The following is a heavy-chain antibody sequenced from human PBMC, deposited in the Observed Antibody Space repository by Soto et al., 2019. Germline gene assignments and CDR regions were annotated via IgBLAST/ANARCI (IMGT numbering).Heavy chain of an antibody. J-gene: IGHJ3*01. D-gene: IGHD6-13*01. CDR1: GFTFSSDA. Sequence: GGSLRLSCAASGFTFSSDAMHWVRQAPGKGLEWVAIIWYDGSHTYYGDSVKGRFTISRDNSKNTLYLQMNSLRADDTAVYYCARDIAAAASIWAAFHFWGQGTMVTVSS. CDR3: ARDIAAAASIWAAFHF. CDR2: IWYDGSHT. V-gene: IGHV3-33*01.